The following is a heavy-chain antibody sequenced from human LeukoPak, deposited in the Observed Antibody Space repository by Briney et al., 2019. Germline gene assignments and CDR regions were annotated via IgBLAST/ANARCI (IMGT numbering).Heavy chain of an antibody. J-gene: IGHJ5*01. V-gene: IGHV3-48*02. CDR2: ISPTGRTI. Sequence: GGSLRLSCAASGFTFNIYSMNWVRQTPGKRLEWLAYISPTGRTIRYADSVEGRFTVSRDNPRNSLYLQMNTLRDDDTAVYYCAKDRRSGGEFQLWGAANWFDSWGQGTLVTVSS. D-gene: IGHD3-10*01. CDR3: AKDRRSGGEFQLWGAANWFDS. CDR1: GFTFNIYS.